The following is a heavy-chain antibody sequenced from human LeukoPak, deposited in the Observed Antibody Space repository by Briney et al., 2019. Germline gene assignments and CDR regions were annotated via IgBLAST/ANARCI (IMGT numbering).Heavy chain of an antibody. CDR2: IYYSGST. D-gene: IGHD6-6*01. Sequence: SETLSLTCTVSGGSISSSSYYWGWIRQPPGKGLEWIGSIYYSGSTYYNPSLKSRVTISVDTSKNQFSLKLSSVTAADTAVYYCARMPAAARRPRYFDYWGQGTLVTASS. CDR3: ARMPAAARRPRYFDY. J-gene: IGHJ4*02. CDR1: GGSISSSSYY. V-gene: IGHV4-39*01.